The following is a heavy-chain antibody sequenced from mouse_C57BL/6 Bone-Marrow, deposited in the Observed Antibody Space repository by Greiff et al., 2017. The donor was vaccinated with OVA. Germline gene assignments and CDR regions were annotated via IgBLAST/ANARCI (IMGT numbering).Heavy chain of an antibody. D-gene: IGHD2-3*01. J-gene: IGHJ3*01. Sequence: DVMLVESGGGLVQPKGSLKLSCAASGFSFNTYAMNWVRQAPGKGLEWVARIRSKSNNYATYYADSVKDRFTISRDDSESMLYLQMNNLKTEDTAMYYCVRQEGVYGDGYYGFAYWGQGTLVTVSA. CDR1: GFSFNTYA. V-gene: IGHV10-1*01. CDR2: IRSKSNNYAT. CDR3: VRQEGVYGDGYYGFAY.